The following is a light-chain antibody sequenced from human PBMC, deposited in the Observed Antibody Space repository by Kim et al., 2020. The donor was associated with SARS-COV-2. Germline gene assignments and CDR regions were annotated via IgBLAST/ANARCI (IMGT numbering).Light chain of an antibody. CDR1: QDGTGY. Sequence: GDRVAGSCRTRQDGTGYLAWYRQKPGNAPKLLIYAVSTLQSGVPARFSGSGSGTEFTITISCLQSEDFAAYYCQQYHTYPYTFGPGTKLEI. CDR3: QQYHTYPYT. CDR2: AVS. V-gene: IGKV1-8*01. J-gene: IGKJ2*01.